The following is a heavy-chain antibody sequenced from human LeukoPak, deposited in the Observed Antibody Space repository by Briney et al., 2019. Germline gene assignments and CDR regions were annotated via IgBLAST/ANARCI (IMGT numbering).Heavy chain of an antibody. J-gene: IGHJ4*02. D-gene: IGHD5-18*01. CDR3: ARDGRGLYSYGIHFY. Sequence: ASVKVSCKASGYTFTSYAMNWVRQAPGQGLEWMGWINTNTGNPTYAQGLTGRFVFSLDTSVSTAYLQISSLKAEDTAVYYCARDGRGLYSYGIHFYWGQGTLVTVSS. CDR2: INTNTGNP. V-gene: IGHV7-4-1*02. CDR1: GYTFTSYA.